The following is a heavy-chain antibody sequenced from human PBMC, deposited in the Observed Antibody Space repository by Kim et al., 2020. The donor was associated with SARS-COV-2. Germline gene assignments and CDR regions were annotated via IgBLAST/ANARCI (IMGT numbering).Heavy chain of an antibody. D-gene: IGHD3-10*01. CDR2: ISSSSSYI. Sequence: GGSLRLSCAASGFTFSSYSMNWVRQAPGKGLEWVSSISSSSSYIYYADSVKGRFTISRDNAKNSLYLQMNSLRAEDTAVYYCARDQLRFGELGPEPCAFDIWGQGTMVSVSS. CDR3: ARDQLRFGELGPEPCAFDI. CDR1: GFTFSSYS. J-gene: IGHJ3*02. V-gene: IGHV3-21*01.